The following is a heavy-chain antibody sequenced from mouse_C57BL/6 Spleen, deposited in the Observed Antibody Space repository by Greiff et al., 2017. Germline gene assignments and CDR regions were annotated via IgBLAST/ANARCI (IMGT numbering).Heavy chain of an antibody. CDR2: IYPRSGNT. J-gene: IGHJ4*01. V-gene: IGHV1-81*01. D-gene: IGHD1-1*01. CDR1: GYTFTSYG. Sequence: VQLQQSGAELARPGASVKLSCKASGYTFTSYGISWVKQRPGQGLEWIGEIYPRSGNTYYNEKFKGKATLTADKSSSTAYMELRSLTSEDSAVYFCARDGSSYPYAMDYWGQGTSVTVSS. CDR3: ARDGSSYPYAMDY.